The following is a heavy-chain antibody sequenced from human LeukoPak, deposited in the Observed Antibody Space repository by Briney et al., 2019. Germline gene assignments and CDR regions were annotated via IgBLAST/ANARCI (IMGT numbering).Heavy chain of an antibody. CDR2: ISAYNGNT. V-gene: IGHV1-18*01. Sequence: GASVKVSCKASGGTFSSYAISWVRQAPGQGLEWMGWISAYNGNTNYAQKLQGRVTMTTDTSTSTAYMELRSLRSDDTAVYYCARGAANLWFGELFAFDIWGQGTMVTVSS. CDR3: ARGAANLWFGELFAFDI. CDR1: GGTFSSYA. J-gene: IGHJ3*02. D-gene: IGHD3-10*01.